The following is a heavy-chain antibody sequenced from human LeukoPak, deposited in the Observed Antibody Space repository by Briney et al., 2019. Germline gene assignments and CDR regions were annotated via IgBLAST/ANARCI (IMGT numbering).Heavy chain of an antibody. CDR3: AIHRIAAAYNWFDP. CDR2: ISGSGGST. V-gene: IGHV3-23*01. D-gene: IGHD6-13*01. CDR1: GFTFSSYA. J-gene: IGHJ5*02. Sequence: GGSLRLSCAASGFTFSSYAMSWVRQAPGKGLEWASAISGSGGSTYYADSVKGRFTISRDNSKNTLYLQMNSLRAEDTAVYYCAIHRIAAAYNWFDPWGQGTLVTVSS.